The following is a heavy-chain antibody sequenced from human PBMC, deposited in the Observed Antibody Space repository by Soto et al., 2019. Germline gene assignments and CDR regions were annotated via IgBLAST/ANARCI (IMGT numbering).Heavy chain of an antibody. J-gene: IGHJ4*02. V-gene: IGHV3-23*01. Sequence: EVQLLESGGGLVQPGGSLRLSCAASGFTFSSYAMSWVRQAPGKGLEWVSAISGSGGSTYYADSVKGRFTISRDNSKNPLDLQMNSRRAEDTDVYYCAKGRGYCSSTSCYVGSDYWGQGTLVTVSS. CDR1: GFTFSSYA. D-gene: IGHD2-2*01. CDR2: ISGSGGST. CDR3: AKGRGYCSSTSCYVGSDY.